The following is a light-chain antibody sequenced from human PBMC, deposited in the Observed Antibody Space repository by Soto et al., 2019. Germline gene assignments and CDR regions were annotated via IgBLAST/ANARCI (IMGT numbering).Light chain of an antibody. J-gene: IGKJ1*01. CDR2: DAS. Sequence: MKKSPSTLSAKVGARVTITCRASQSISSWLAWYQQKPGKAPNFLIYDASSLESGVPSRFSVILYGTAGTINLCSLQTDDGTTYCGQQYNFYSRTFCQGTMVDI. CDR1: QSISSW. CDR3: QQYNFYSRT. V-gene: IGKV1-5*01.